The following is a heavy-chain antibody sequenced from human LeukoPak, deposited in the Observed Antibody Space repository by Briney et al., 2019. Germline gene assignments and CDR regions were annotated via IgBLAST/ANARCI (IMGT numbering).Heavy chain of an antibody. V-gene: IGHV1-69*05. CDR3: AKDSSGWLGSDALDAFDI. CDR2: IIPIFGTA. D-gene: IGHD6-19*01. Sequence: SVKVSCKASGGTFSSYAISWVRQAPGQGLEWMGRIIPIFGTANYAQKFQGRVTITTDESTSTAYMELSSLRSEDTAVYYCAKDSSGWLGSDALDAFDIWGQGTMVTVSS. J-gene: IGHJ3*02. CDR1: GGTFSSYA.